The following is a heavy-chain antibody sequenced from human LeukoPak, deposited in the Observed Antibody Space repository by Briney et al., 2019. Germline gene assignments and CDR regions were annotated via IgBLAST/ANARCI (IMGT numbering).Heavy chain of an antibody. Sequence: GGSLRLSCAASGFTFSSYWMHWVRQAPGKGLVWVSRINSDGSSTSYADSVKGRFTTSRDNAKNTLYLQMNSLRAEDTAVYYCARGFVGRYYYYYMDVWGKGTTVTISS. CDR1: GFTFSSYW. CDR2: INSDGSST. J-gene: IGHJ6*03. CDR3: ARGFVGRYYYYYMDV. V-gene: IGHV3-74*01.